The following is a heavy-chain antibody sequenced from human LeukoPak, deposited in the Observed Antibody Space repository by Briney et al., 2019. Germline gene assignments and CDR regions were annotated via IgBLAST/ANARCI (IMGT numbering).Heavy chain of an antibody. V-gene: IGHV3-9*01. J-gene: IGHJ4*02. CDR1: GFTFDDYA. CDR3: ARGPSGSYDY. D-gene: IGHD1-26*01. CDR2: ISWNSGSI. Sequence: GGSLRLSCAASGFTFDDYAMHWVRQAPGKGLEWVSGISWNSGSIGYADSVKGRFTISRDNAKNSLYLQMNSLRAEDTAVYYCARGPSGSYDYWGQGTLVTVSS.